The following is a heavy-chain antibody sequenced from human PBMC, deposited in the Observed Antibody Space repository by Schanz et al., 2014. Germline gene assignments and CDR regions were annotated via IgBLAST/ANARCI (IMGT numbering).Heavy chain of an antibody. CDR2: IEFSGGTT. J-gene: IGHJ4*02. Sequence: EVQLVESGGGLVQPGGSLRLSCAASAFIFRSYSMHWVRQAPGKGLEWVSGIEFSGGTTYYADSVKGRFTISRDNSKNTVYLQMNSLRGEDTGMYYCARGDPVAGLDYWGRGTLVTVSS. V-gene: IGHV3-23*04. CDR1: AFIFRSYS. CDR3: ARGDPVAGLDY.